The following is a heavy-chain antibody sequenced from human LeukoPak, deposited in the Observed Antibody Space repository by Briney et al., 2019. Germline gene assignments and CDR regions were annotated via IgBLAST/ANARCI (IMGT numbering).Heavy chain of an antibody. Sequence: GASVKVSCKASGYTFTSYYMHWVRQAPGQGLEWMGIINPSGGSTSYAQKFQGRVTMTRDMSTSTVYMELGSLRSEDTAVYYCARDSQQLVLGSYAFDIWGQGTMVTVSS. V-gene: IGHV1-46*01. D-gene: IGHD6-6*01. CDR3: ARDSQQLVLGSYAFDI. CDR1: GYTFTSYY. CDR2: INPSGGST. J-gene: IGHJ3*02.